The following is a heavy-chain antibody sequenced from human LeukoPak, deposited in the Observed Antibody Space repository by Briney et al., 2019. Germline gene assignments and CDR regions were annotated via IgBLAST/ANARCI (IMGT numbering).Heavy chain of an antibody. J-gene: IGHJ3*02. CDR2: IIPIFGTA. D-gene: IGHD2-21*02. CDR1: GGTFSSHA. V-gene: IGHV1-69*05. Sequence: GASVKVSCKASGGTFSSHAISWVRQAPGQGLEWMGGIIPIFGTANYAQKFQGRVTITTDESTSTAYMELSSLRSEDTAVYYCARLQGDCYPEVCAFDIWGQGTMVTVSS. CDR3: ARLQGDCYPEVCAFDI.